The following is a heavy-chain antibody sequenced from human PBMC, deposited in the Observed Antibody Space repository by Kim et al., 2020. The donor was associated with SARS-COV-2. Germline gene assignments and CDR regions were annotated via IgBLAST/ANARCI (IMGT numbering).Heavy chain of an antibody. J-gene: IGHJ6*02. CDR1: GGSFSGYY. CDR2: INHSGST. Sequence: SETLSLTCAVYGGSFSGYYWSWIRQPPGRGLEWIGEINHSGSTNYNPSLKSRVTISVDTSKNQFSLELSSVTAADTAVYYCARRPPLTSLYHYYYGMDVWGQGTTVTVSS. V-gene: IGHV4-34*01. CDR3: ARRPPLTSLYHYYYGMDV. D-gene: IGHD3-9*01.